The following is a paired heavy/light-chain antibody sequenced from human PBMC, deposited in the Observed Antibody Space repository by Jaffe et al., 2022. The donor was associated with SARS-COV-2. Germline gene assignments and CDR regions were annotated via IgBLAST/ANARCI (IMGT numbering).Light chain of an antibody. CDR2: GAS. J-gene: IGKJ1*01. CDR3: QQCIGSPPWT. V-gene: IGKV3-20*01. Sequence: EIVLTQSPGTLSLSPGERATLSCRASQSVSSNFLAWYQQKPGQAPRLLIYGASSRAIGIPDRFSGSGSGTDFTLTISRLEPEDFAVYYCQQCIGSPPWTFGQGTKVEIK. CDR1: QSVSSNF.
Heavy chain of an antibody. CDR1: GVILSSFN. J-gene: IGHJ4*02. D-gene: IGHD3-10*01. CDR2: ISSSGSTI. V-gene: IGHV3-48*01. CDR3: ASSAGYYYGFGY. Sequence: EVQLVESGGGLVQPGGSLRLSCAASGVILSSFNINWVRQAPGKGLEWVSYISSSGSTIYYADSVKGRFTISRDIAKNSLYLQMNSLRAEDTAVYYCASSAGYYYGFGYWGQGTLVTVSS.